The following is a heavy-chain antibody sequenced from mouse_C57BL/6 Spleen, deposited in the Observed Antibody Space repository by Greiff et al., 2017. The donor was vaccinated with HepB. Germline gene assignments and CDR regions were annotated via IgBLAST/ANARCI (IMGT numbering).Heavy chain of an antibody. D-gene: IGHD1-1*01. CDR1: GYTFTSYW. CDR3: AGWGYGSSYYFDY. CDR2: IDPNSGGT. V-gene: IGHV1-72*01. J-gene: IGHJ2*01. Sequence: VQLQQPGAELVKPGASVKLSCKASGYTFTSYWMHWVKQRPGRGLEWIGRIDPNSGGTKYNEKFKSKATLTVDKTSSTAYMQLSSLTSGDSAVYYGAGWGYGSSYYFDYWGQGTTLTVSS.